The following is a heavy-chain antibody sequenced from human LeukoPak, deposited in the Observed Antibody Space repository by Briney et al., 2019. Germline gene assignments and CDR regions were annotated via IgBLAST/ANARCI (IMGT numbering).Heavy chain of an antibody. CDR2: VYYNGNT. CDR1: GGSISTYY. J-gene: IGHJ4*02. Sequence: SETLSLTCTVSGGSISTYYWSWIRLPPGKGLEWIGYVYYNGNTNYNPSLKSRVTISVDTSKNQFSLQLTSVTAADTAVYFCARRVAVTARYYFDFWGQGTLVTVSS. V-gene: IGHV4-59*08. D-gene: IGHD6-19*01. CDR3: ARRVAVTARYYFDF.